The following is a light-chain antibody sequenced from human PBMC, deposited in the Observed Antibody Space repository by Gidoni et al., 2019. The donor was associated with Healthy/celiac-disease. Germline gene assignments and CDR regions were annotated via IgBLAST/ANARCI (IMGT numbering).Light chain of an antibody. CDR2: GAS. V-gene: IGKV3-15*01. Sequence: IVMTQSPATLSVSPGERATLSCRASQSVSSNLAWYQQKPGQAPRLLIYGASTRATGIPARFSGSGSGTEFTLTISSLQSEDFAVDYWQQYNNGPLTFGGGTKVEIK. CDR1: QSVSSN. J-gene: IGKJ4*01. CDR3: QQYNNGPLT.